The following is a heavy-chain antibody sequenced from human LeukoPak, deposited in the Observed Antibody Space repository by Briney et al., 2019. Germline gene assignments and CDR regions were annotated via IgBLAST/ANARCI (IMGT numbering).Heavy chain of an antibody. CDR2: ISYSGST. Sequence: SETLSLTCTVSGGSSSSYYWSWIRQPPGKGLEWMGYISYSGSTNYNPSLKSRVSISVESSNNQFSLKLSSVTAADTAVYYCTRGNWNYASFWFDPWGQGTLVTVSS. D-gene: IGHD1-7*01. CDR1: GGSSSSYY. J-gene: IGHJ5*02. V-gene: IGHV4-59*01. CDR3: TRGNWNYASFWFDP.